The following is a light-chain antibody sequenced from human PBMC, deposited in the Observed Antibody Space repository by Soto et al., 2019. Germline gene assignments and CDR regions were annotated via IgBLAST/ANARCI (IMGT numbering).Light chain of an antibody. CDR2: GNN. J-gene: IGLJ1*01. Sequence: QSVLTQPPSVSGAPGQRVTISCIGATSDVHWYQHLPGTAPKLLIYGNNNRPSGVPDRFSGSKSGTSASLAITGLQAEDEADYYCQSFDSSLSAPYVFGTGTKLTVL. CDR3: QSFDSSLSAPYV. V-gene: IGLV1-40*01. CDR1: GATSD.